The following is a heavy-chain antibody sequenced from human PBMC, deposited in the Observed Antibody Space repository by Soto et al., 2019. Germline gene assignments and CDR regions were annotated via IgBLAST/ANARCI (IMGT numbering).Heavy chain of an antibody. CDR2: ISSSGSTI. CDR1: GFTFSDYY. V-gene: IGHV3-11*01. J-gene: IGHJ6*02. Sequence: QVQLVESGGGLVKPGGSLRLSCAASGFTFSDYYMSWIRQAPGKGLEWVSYISSSGSTIYYADSVKGRFTISRDNAKNSLYLQMNSLRAEDTAVFYCARVFPHGSGSYYNSDFTWYYYYGMDVWGQGTTVTVSS. D-gene: IGHD3-10*01. CDR3: ARVFPHGSGSYYNSDFTWYYYYGMDV.